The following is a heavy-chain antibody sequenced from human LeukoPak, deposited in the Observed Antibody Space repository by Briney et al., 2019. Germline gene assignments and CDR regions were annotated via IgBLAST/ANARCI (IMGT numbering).Heavy chain of an antibody. D-gene: IGHD2-2*01. CDR2: ISGSGGGT. J-gene: IGHJ4*02. CDR3: AKDSCSSTTCYWDY. CDR1: GFTFSTYA. Sequence: QTGGSMRLSCAASGFTFSTYAMSWVRQAPRTGLGWVSAISGSGGGTYYGDSVKGRFTLSRDNSKNTLYLQMSSLRAEDTAIYYCAKDSCSSTTCYWDYWGQGTLVTVSS. V-gene: IGHV3-23*01.